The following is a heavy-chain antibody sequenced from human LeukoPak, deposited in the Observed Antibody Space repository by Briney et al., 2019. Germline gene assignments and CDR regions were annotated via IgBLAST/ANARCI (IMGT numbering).Heavy chain of an antibody. CDR3: ARFLAVAGIGDAFDI. J-gene: IGHJ3*02. D-gene: IGHD6-19*01. CDR1: GGSFSGYY. Sequence: KPSETLSLTCAVYGGSFSGYYWSWIRQPPGKGLEWIGEINHSGSTNYNPSLKSRVTISVDTSKNQFSLKLSSVTAADTAVYYCARFLAVAGIGDAFDIWGQGTMVTVSS. CDR2: INHSGST. V-gene: IGHV4-34*01.